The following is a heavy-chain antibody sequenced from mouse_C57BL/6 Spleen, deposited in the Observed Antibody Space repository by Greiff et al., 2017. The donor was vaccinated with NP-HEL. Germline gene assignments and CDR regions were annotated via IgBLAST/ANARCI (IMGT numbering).Heavy chain of an antibody. CDR2: IDPSDSYT. D-gene: IGHD4-1*01. CDR3: ARMGRIWFAY. J-gene: IGHJ3*01. CDR1: GYTFTSYW. Sequence: QVQLKQSGAELVMPGASVKLSCKASGYTFTSYWMHWVKQRPGQGLEWIGEIDPSDSYTNYNQKFKGKSTLTVDKSSSTAYMQLSSLTSEDSAVYYCARMGRIWFAYWGQGTLVTVSA. V-gene: IGHV1-69*01.